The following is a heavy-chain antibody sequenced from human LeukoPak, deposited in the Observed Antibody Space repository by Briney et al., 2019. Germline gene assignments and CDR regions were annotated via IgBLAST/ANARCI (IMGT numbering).Heavy chain of an antibody. CDR2: IFYSGNT. D-gene: IGHD4-23*01. Sequence: SETLSLTCTVSGGSISPYYWSWIRQPRGKGLEWIGYIFYSGNTNYNPSLKSRVTISVDTSKNQFSLKLTSVTAADTAVYYCARKAQNSGAFDIWGQGTMVTVSS. J-gene: IGHJ3*02. CDR3: ARKAQNSGAFDI. V-gene: IGHV4-59*08. CDR1: GGSISPYY.